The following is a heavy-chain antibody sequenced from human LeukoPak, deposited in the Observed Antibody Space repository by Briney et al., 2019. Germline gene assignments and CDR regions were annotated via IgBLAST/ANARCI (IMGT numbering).Heavy chain of an antibody. CDR2: ISGSGDGT. J-gene: IGHJ5*02. Sequence: PGGSLRLSCAASGFTFRSYGMSWVRQAPGKGLEWVSAISGSGDGTNYADSVKGRFIISRDNSKNTLYLQMNSLRAEDTAVYSCAREDSQGGPSWFDPWGQGTLVTVSS. CDR1: GFTFRSYG. V-gene: IGHV3-23*01. D-gene: IGHD3-16*01. CDR3: AREDSQGGPSWFDP.